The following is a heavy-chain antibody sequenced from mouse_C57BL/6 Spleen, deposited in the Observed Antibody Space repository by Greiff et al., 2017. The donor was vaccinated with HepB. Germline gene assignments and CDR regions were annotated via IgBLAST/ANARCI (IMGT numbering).Heavy chain of an antibody. CDR3: ATQLTGTWMDY. D-gene: IGHD4-1*01. Sequence: VKLMESGPELVKPGASVKISCKASGYAFSSSWMNWVKQRPGKGLEWIGRIYPGDGDTNYNGKFKGKATLTADKSSSTAYMQLSSLTSEDSAVYFCATQLTGTWMDYWGQGTSVTVSS. CDR2: IYPGDGDT. J-gene: IGHJ4*01. V-gene: IGHV1-82*01. CDR1: GYAFSSSW.